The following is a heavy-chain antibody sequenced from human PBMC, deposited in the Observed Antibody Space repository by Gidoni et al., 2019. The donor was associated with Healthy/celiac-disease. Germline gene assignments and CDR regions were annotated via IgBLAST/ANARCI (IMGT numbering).Heavy chain of an antibody. CDR1: GFTSSSYG. CDR2: IWYDGSNK. CDR3: ARGGFGYYDSSGYYYDAFDI. V-gene: IGHV3-33*01. Sequence: VPLVESGGGVVQPGRSLRLSCAASGFTSSSYGMHWVRQVPGKGLEWVAVIWYDGSNKYYADSVKGRFTISRDNSKNTLYLQMNSLRAEDTAVYYCARGGFGYYDSSGYYYDAFDIWGQGTMVTVSS. D-gene: IGHD3-22*01. J-gene: IGHJ3*02.